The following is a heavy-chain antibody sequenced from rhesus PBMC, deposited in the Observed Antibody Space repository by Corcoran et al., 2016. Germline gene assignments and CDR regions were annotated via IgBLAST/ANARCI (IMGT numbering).Heavy chain of an antibody. D-gene: IGHD1-26*01. CDR1: GYSISSCYY. CDR3: ARGSNWYFDN. Sequence: QVQLQESGPGLWKPSETLSPTCAVPGYSISSCYYWGWIRHPPGQGLEYIGYIIGSSGSTYYNPSLKSRVSISKDTSKNHFSLKLSSVTAADTAGYYCARGSNWYFDNWGQGALVTVSS. V-gene: IGHV4-99*02. CDR2: IIGSSGST. J-gene: IGHJ4*01.